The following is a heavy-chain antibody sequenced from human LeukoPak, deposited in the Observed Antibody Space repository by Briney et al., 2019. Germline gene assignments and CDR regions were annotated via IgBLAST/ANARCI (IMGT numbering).Heavy chain of an antibody. Sequence: SETLSLTCTVSGGSISSYYWSWIRQPPGKGLEWIGYIYYSGSTNYNPSLKSRVTISVKTSKNQFSLKLSSVTAADTAVYYCARGLRRGGVYYMDVWGKGTTVTVSS. D-gene: IGHD3-16*01. V-gene: IGHV4-59*12. CDR2: IYYSGST. J-gene: IGHJ6*03. CDR3: ARGLRRGGVYYMDV. CDR1: GGSISSYY.